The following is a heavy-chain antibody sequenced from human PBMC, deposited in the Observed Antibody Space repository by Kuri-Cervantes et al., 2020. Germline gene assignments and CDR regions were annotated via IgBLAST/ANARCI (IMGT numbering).Heavy chain of an antibody. D-gene: IGHD3-16*01. Sequence: GGSLRLSCAASGFTFSSYSINWVRQAPGKGLEWVSYITRSSRIIYYADSVKGRFTISRDNAKNSLYLQMNSLRDEDTAVYYCARVEGGGWGQGTLVTVSS. CDR2: ITRSSRII. CDR3: ARVEGGG. CDR1: GFTFSSYS. V-gene: IGHV3-48*02. J-gene: IGHJ1*01.